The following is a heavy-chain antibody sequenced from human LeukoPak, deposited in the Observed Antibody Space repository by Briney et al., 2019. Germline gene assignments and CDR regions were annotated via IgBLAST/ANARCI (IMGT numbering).Heavy chain of an antibody. CDR3: AKHGLRVAGYYFDY. CDR1: GGSISSYY. V-gene: IGHV4-59*08. J-gene: IGHJ4*02. Sequence: SETLSLTCTVSGGSISSYYWSWIRQPPGKGLEWIGYIYYSGSTNYNPSLKSRVTISVDTSKNQFSLKLSSVTAADTAVYYCAKHGLRVAGYYFDYWGQGTLVTVSS. CDR2: IYYSGST. D-gene: IGHD6-19*01.